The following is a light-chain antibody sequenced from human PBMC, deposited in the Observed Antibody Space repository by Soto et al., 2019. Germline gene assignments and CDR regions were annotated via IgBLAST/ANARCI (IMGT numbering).Light chain of an antibody. CDR1: QSISSY. J-gene: IGKJ1*01. Sequence: DIQMTQSPSSLSASVGDRVTITCRASQSISSYLNWYQQKPGKAPKLLIYDAASLESGVPSRFSGSGSGTEFTLTISSLQPDDFATYFCQQYDDYSQTFGQGTKVDIK. CDR2: DAA. V-gene: IGKV1-5*01. CDR3: QQYDDYSQT.